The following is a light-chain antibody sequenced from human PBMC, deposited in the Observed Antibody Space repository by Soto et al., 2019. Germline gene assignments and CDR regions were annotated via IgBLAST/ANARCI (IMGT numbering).Light chain of an antibody. J-gene: IGLJ2*01. Sequence: QSVLTQPPSASGTPGQRVTISCSGSSSNIGSNTVNWYQQLPGTATKLLIYSNNQRPSGVPDRFSVSKSGTSASLAISGLQSEDEADYYCAAWDDSLNGPVFGGGTQLTVL. CDR1: SSNIGSNT. CDR2: SNN. V-gene: IGLV1-44*01. CDR3: AAWDDSLNGPV.